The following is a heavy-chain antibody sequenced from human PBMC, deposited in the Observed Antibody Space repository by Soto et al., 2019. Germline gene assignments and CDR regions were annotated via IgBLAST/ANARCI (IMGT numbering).Heavy chain of an antibody. D-gene: IGHD3-3*01. Sequence: GGSLRLSCAASGFTFSSYSMNWVRQAPGKGLEWVSSISSSSSYIYYADSVKGRFTISRDNAKDSLYLQMNSLRAEDTAVYYCAREDCDFWSGLDYWGQGTLVTSPQ. CDR2: ISSSSSYI. J-gene: IGHJ4*02. CDR3: AREDCDFWSGLDY. CDR1: GFTFSSYS. V-gene: IGHV3-21*01.